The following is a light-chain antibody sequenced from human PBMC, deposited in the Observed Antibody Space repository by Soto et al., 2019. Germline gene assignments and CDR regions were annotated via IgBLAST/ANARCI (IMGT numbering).Light chain of an antibody. CDR1: QSVLYSSNNKNY. CDR2: WAS. CDR3: QQYYSPPYT. Sequence: DIVMTQFPDSLAVSLGERATLNCNSSQSVLYSSNNKNYLAWFQKKPGQPPKLLISWASARESGVSDRFTGSGSGTDFTLPISSLQAEDVAVYSCQQYYSPPYTFGQGTNLEI. V-gene: IGKV4-1*01. J-gene: IGKJ2*01.